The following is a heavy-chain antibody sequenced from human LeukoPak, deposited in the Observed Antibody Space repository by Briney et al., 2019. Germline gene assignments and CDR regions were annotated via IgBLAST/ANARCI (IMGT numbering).Heavy chain of an antibody. CDR2: ITGSGGST. CDR1: GFSFSTYA. J-gene: IGHJ4*02. Sequence: GRSLRLSCAASGFSFSTYAMSWVRQAPGKGLEWVSSITGSGGSTYYADSVKGRVTVSRDNSKSTLYLQMNSLRAEDMAVYYCAKSSYYDSSGYYREYYFDYWGQGTLVTVSS. D-gene: IGHD3-22*01. CDR3: AKSSYYDSSGYYREYYFDY. V-gene: IGHV3-23*01.